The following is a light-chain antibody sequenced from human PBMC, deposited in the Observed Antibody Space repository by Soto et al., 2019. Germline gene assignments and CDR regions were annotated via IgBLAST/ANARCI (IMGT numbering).Light chain of an antibody. V-gene: IGKV4-1*01. Sequence: DIVMTQSPDSLAVSLGERATNNCKSSQSGLYSSNNKNYLAWYQQKPGQPPKLLIYWASTRESGVPDRFSGSGSGTDFTLTISSLQAEDVAVYYCQQYYSTLTWTFGQGTKVEIK. J-gene: IGKJ1*01. CDR2: WAS. CDR3: QQYYSTLTWT. CDR1: QSGLYSSNNKNY.